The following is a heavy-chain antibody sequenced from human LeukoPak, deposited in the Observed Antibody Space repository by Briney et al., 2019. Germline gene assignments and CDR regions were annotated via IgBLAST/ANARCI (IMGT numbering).Heavy chain of an antibody. J-gene: IGHJ6*03. CDR2: ISSSSSYI. CDR1: GFTFNSYS. V-gene: IGHV3-21*01. D-gene: IGHD2-2*02. Sequence: PGGSLRLSCAASGFTFNSYSMNWVRQAPGKGLEWVSSISSSSSYIYYADSVKGRFTISRDNAKNSLYLQMNSLRAEDTAVYYCARPPALGYCSSTSCYTFEYYYYYMDVWGKGTTVTVSS. CDR3: ARPPALGYCSSTSCYTFEYYYYYMDV.